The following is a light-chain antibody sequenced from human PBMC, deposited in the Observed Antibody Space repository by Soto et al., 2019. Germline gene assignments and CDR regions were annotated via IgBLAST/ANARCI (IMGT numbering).Light chain of an antibody. V-gene: IGLV2-8*01. CDR2: GAS. J-gene: IGLJ1*01. CDR1: SSDVGGYNY. CDR3: SSYAGSNNPFV. Sequence: SVLTQPPSASGTPGQRVIISCSGSSSDVGGYNYVSWYQQHPGKAPKLMIYGASKRPSGVPDRFSGSKSGNTASLTVSGLQAEDEADYYCSSYAGSNNPFVFGTGTKVTVL.